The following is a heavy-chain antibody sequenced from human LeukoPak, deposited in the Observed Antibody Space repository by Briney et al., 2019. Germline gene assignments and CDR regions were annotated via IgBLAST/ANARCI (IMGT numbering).Heavy chain of an antibody. CDR3: ARAYGDFDY. CDR1: GFAFSDFS. V-gene: IGHV3-21*01. CDR2: ISSSSSYI. J-gene: IGHJ4*02. Sequence: TGGSLRLSCAASGFAFSDFSMNWVRQAPGKGLEWVSSISSSSSYIYYADSVKGRFTISRDNAKNSLYLQMNSLRAEDTAVYYCARAYGDFDYWGQGTLVTVSS. D-gene: IGHD4-17*01.